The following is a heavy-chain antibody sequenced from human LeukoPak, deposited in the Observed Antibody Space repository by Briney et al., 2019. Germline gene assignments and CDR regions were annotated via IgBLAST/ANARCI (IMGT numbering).Heavy chain of an antibody. CDR1: GFTFSSYG. CDR3: AKGPTDYVWGSYGYAFDI. CDR2: ISYDGSNK. V-gene: IGHV3-30*18. Sequence: GRSLRLSCAASGFTFSSYGMHWVRQAPGKGLEWVAVISYDGSNKYYADSVKGRFTISRDNTKNTLYLQMNSLRAEDTAVYYCAKGPTDYVWGSYGYAFDIWGQGTMVTVSS. J-gene: IGHJ3*02. D-gene: IGHD3-16*02.